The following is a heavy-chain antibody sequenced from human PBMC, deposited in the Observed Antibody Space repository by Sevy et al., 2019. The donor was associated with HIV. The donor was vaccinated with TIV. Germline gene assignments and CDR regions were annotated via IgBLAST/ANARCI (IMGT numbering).Heavy chain of an antibody. V-gene: IGHV1-2*02. CDR1: GFSFTAYF. D-gene: IGHD2-15*01. CDR2: INPNSGGT. CDR3: ARDRFIFGSGPPDS. Sequence: ASVKDSCEASGFSFTAYFIHWVRQAPGQGLEWMGWINPNSGGTNYAQKFQGRVTMTSDASISAAYMELTSLTSDDTAVYYCARDRFIFGSGPPDSWGQGTLVTVSS. J-gene: IGHJ4*02.